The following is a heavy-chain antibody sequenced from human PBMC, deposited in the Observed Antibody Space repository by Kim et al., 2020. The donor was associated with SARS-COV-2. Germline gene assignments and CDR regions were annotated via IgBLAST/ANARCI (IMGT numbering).Heavy chain of an antibody. Sequence: SVKVSCKASGGTFSSYAISWVRQAPGQGLEWMGRIIPILGIANYTQKFQGRVTITADKSTSTAYMELSSLRSEDTAVYYCASGWDCGGDCSIDYWGQGTLVTVSS. CDR2: IIPILGIA. CDR1: GGTFSSYA. V-gene: IGHV1-69*04. CDR3: ASGWDCGGDCSIDY. D-gene: IGHD2-21*02. J-gene: IGHJ4*02.